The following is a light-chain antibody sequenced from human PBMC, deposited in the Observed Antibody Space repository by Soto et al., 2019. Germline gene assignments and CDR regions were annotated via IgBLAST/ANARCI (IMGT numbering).Light chain of an antibody. J-gene: IGLJ2*01. CDR2: SNT. CDR3: AAWDDSLSCVV. Sequence: QPVLTQSPSASGTPGQRVTISCFGSSSNVGSNYVYWYQQLPGTAPKLLIYSNTQRPSGVPDRFSASKSGTSASLAISGLRSEDEADYYCAAWDDSLSCVVFGGGTKLTVL. V-gene: IGLV1-47*02. CDR1: SSNVGSNY.